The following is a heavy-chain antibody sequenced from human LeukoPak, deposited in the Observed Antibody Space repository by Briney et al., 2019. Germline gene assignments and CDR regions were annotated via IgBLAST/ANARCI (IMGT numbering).Heavy chain of an antibody. CDR2: ISYDGSNK. Sequence: GRSLRLSCAASGFSSSSYGIHWVRQAPGKGLEWVAVISYDGSNKYYADSVKGRFTISRDNSKNTLYLQMNSLRTEDTSVYYCAKERYSSSSAYIDYWGQGTLVTVSS. J-gene: IGHJ4*02. CDR1: GFSSSSYG. V-gene: IGHV3-30*18. D-gene: IGHD6-6*01. CDR3: AKERYSSSSAYIDY.